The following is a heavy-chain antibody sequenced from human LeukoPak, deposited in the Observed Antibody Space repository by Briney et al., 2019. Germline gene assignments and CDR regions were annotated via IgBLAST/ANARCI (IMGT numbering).Heavy chain of an antibody. CDR3: AREMEGDFGSATFFDL. CDR1: DFVFSDHY. D-gene: IGHD3-10*01. Sequence: GGSLRLSCAASDFVFSDHYMSWVRQAPGKGLEWVSYISSGGDSIYYADSVKGRFTISRDNAKNSLYLQMSSLRAEDTVVYYCAREMEGDFGSATFFDLWGQGSMVTVSS. V-gene: IGHV3-11*01. J-gene: IGHJ4*02. CDR2: ISSGGDSI.